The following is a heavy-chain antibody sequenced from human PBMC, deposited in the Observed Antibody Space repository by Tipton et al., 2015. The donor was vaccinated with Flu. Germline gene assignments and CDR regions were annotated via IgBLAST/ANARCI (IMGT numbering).Heavy chain of an antibody. D-gene: IGHD3-10*01. CDR3: ARDRASGSYLYYYYGMDV. CDR2: IYYSGST. J-gene: IGHJ6*02. V-gene: IGHV4-39*07. CDR1: GGSISSSSYY. Sequence: LRLSCTVSGGSISSSSYYWGWIRQPPGKGLEWIGSIYYSGSTYYNPSLKSRVTISVDTSKNQFSLKLSSVTAADTAVYYCARDRASGSYLYYYYGMDVWGQGTTVIVSS.